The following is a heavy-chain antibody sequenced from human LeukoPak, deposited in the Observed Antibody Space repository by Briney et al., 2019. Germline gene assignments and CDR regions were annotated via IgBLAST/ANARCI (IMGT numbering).Heavy chain of an antibody. Sequence: GGSLRLSCAASGFTFSSYAMSWVRQAPGKGLEWVSGISGSGDSTYYADSVKGRFTISRDNSKNTLYLLMDCLRAADTAVYYCAKRSNGCSLRITQFDYWGQGTLVTVSS. D-gene: IGHD2-15*01. V-gene: IGHV3-23*01. J-gene: IGHJ4*02. CDR3: AKRSNGCSLRITQFDY. CDR1: GFTFSSYA. CDR2: ISGSGDST.